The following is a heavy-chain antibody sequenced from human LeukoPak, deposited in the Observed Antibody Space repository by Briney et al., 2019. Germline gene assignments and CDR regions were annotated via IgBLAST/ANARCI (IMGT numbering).Heavy chain of an antibody. D-gene: IGHD4-23*01. Sequence: GGSLRLSCSASGFTFSSYAMHWVRQAPGKGLEYVSAISTNGGSTYYADSVKGRFTISRDNSKNTLYLQMSSLRAEDTAVYYCAKGDRGNSQPDYWGQGTLVTVSS. CDR3: AKGDRGNSQPDY. V-gene: IGHV3-64D*06. CDR1: GFTFSSYA. J-gene: IGHJ4*02. CDR2: ISTNGGST.